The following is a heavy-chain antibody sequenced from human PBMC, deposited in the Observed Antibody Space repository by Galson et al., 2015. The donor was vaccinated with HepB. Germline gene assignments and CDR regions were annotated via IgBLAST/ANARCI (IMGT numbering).Heavy chain of an antibody. CDR2: ISSGSSYI. CDR1: GLTLHRYN. D-gene: IGHD2-8*02. J-gene: IGHJ6*03. CDR3: AKDTGVVWYYYYMDV. V-gene: IGHV3-21*01. Sequence: SLRLSCAASGLTLHRYNMNWVRQAPGKGLEWVSSISSGSSYIYYADSVKGRFTISRDNSKNTLYLQMNSLRAEDTAVYYCAKDTGVVWYYYYMDVWGKGTEVTVSS.